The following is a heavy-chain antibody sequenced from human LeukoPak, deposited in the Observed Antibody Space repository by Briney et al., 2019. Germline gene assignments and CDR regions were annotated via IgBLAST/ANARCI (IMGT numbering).Heavy chain of an antibody. J-gene: IGHJ4*02. CDR2: IYYSGST. Sequence: SETLSLTCTVSGVSISSSSYYWGWIRQPPGKGLEWIGSIYYSGSTYYNPSLKSRVTISVDTSKNQFSLKLSSVTAADTAVYYCARDYDFWSGYFGYWGQGTLVTVSS. D-gene: IGHD3-3*01. CDR1: GVSISSSSYY. V-gene: IGHV4-39*07. CDR3: ARDYDFWSGYFGY.